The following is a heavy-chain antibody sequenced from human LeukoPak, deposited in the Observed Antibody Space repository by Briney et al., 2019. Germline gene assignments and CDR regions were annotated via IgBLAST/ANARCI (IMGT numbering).Heavy chain of an antibody. CDR3: ARDSCSSTSCYMDTLNWFDP. D-gene: IGHD2-2*02. V-gene: IGHV1-2*02. CDR1: GYTFTGYY. CDR2: INPNSGGT. Sequence: ASVKVPCKASGYTFTGYYMHWVRQAPGQGLEWMGWINPNSGGTNYARKLQGRVTMTTDTSTSTAYMELRSLRSDDTAVYYCARDSCSSTSCYMDTLNWFDPWGQGTLVTVSS. J-gene: IGHJ5*02.